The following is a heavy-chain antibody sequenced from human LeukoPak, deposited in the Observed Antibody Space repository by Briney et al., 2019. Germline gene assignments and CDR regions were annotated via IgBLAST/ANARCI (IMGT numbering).Heavy chain of an antibody. CDR1: GYTFTSYA. V-gene: IGHV1-18*01. Sequence: ASVTVSCKASGYTFTSYAMHWVRQAPGQRLEWMGWISAYNGNTNYAQKLQGRVTMTTDTSTSTAYMELRSLRSDDTAVYYCARVSSGWSHNWFDPWGQGTLVTVSS. J-gene: IGHJ5*02. CDR2: ISAYNGNT. D-gene: IGHD6-19*01. CDR3: ARVSSGWSHNWFDP.